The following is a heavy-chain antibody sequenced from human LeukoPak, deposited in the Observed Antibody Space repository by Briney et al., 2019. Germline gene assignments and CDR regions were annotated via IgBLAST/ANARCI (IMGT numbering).Heavy chain of an antibody. Sequence: SVKVSCKATGGTFSSYAISWVRQAPGQGLEWMGGIIPIFGTANYAQKFQGRVTITADKSTSTAYMELSSLRSEDTAVYYCAREGGDVRTTYYYYGMDVWGKGTTVTVSS. CDR1: GGTFSSYA. CDR2: IIPIFGTA. D-gene: IGHD4-11*01. CDR3: AREGGDVRTTYYYYGMDV. J-gene: IGHJ6*04. V-gene: IGHV1-69*06.